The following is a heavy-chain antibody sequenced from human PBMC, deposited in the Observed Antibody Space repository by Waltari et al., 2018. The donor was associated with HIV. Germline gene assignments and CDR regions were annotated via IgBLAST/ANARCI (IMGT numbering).Heavy chain of an antibody. V-gene: IGHV1-69*01. CDR1: GDTFSTFA. J-gene: IGHJ4*02. CDR2: IILKFGIA. Sequence: QVQLVQSGAEVKKPGSSVKVSCKTSGDTFSTFAFSWVRQAPGEGLEWVGGIILKFGIAENAQKFQGRVTITAADSTSTVYMELSRLRFEDTAIYYCASHLGVELLPYYFDYWGQGTLVTVSS. CDR3: ASHLGVELLPYYFDY. D-gene: IGHD2-15*01.